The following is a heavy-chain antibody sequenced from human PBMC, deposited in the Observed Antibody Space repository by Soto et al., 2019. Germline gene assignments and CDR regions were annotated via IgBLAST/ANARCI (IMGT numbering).Heavy chain of an antibody. CDR3: AKPKIGAGFRLFDT. Sequence: GGSLRLSCAASGFTFSAYGMSWLRQAPGKGLEWVSAIAGSGPATSYADSVRGRFTISRDNSRNTLYLQMNSLRVDDTAVYYCAKPKIGAGFRLFDTWGQGTLVTVSS. V-gene: IGHV3-23*05. CDR2: IAGSGPAT. CDR1: GFTFSAYG. J-gene: IGHJ4*02. D-gene: IGHD6-19*01.